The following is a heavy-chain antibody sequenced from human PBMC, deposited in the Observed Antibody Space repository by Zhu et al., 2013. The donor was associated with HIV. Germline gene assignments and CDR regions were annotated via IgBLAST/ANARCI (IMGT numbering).Heavy chain of an antibody. CDR3: ARPLRLGAIAAAYGY. D-gene: IGHD6-13*01. V-gene: IGHV1-69*04. CDR1: GGTFTNYG. CDR2: IIPSLGIT. Sequence: QVQLVQSGSDVRNPGSSVKVSCKASGGTFTNYGVIWVRQVPGQGLEWMGWIIPSLGITKYGQKFQGRVAIAADDSTSTAYMELSSLTSEDTAVYYCARPLRLGAIAAAYGYWGQGTLVTVSS. J-gene: IGHJ4*02.